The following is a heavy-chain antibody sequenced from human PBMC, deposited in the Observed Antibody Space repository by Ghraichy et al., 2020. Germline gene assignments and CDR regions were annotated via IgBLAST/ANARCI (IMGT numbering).Heavy chain of an antibody. V-gene: IGHV4-34*01. Sequence: SETLSLTCAVHGGSFSGFYWNWIRQSPGKGLEWIGNINHYGNTNYNPSLTSRVIMSVDTSKNQFSLNLTSVTAADTAVYYCARGPHSQSVRFFRDWGQGTLVTVSS. D-gene: IGHD3-3*01. CDR1: GGSFSGFY. CDR2: INHYGNT. CDR3: ARGPHSQSVRFFRD. J-gene: IGHJ4*02.